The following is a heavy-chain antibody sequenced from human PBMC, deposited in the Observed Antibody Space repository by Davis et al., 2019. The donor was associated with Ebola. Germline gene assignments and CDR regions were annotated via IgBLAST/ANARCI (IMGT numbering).Heavy chain of an antibody. Sequence: ASVKVSCKASGYTFTNYAMDWVRQAPGQRLEWMGWINAGNGDTKYSQKFQGRVTITRDTSASTAYMELSSLRSEDTAVYYCARHSLTTVASEFWGQGTLVTVSS. CDR3: ARHSLTTVASEF. CDR2: INAGNGDT. V-gene: IGHV1-3*01. CDR1: GYTFTNYA. D-gene: IGHD4-17*01. J-gene: IGHJ4*02.